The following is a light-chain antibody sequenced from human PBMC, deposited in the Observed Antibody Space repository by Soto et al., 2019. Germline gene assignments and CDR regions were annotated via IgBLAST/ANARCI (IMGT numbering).Light chain of an antibody. CDR1: RGVSSGY. CDR2: AAS. Sequence: ELVLTQSPGTLSLSPGERATLSCRASRGVSSGYLAWYQQKPGQPPRPLIYAASNRATGITGIFSGSVFGTDFTLTISRVESEDFAVYYCQHYDISSWTFGQGTKVEI. CDR3: QHYDISSWT. J-gene: IGKJ1*01. V-gene: IGKV3-20*01.